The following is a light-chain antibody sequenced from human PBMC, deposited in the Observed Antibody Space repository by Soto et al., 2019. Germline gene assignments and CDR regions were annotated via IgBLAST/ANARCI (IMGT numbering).Light chain of an antibody. CDR3: QQYIDYFT. CDR2: KAS. V-gene: IGKV1-5*03. CDR1: QSLNSW. J-gene: IGKJ4*01. Sequence: DIQMTQSPSTLSASIGDRVTITCRASQSLNSWLAWYQQKPGKAPKLLIYKASNLESGVPSRFSGSGSGTEFPLTISSLQPDDDASYYCQQYIDYFTFGGGTTVEIK.